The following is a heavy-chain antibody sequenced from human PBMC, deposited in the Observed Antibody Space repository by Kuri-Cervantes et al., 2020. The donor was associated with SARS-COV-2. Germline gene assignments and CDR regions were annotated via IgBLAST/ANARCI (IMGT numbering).Heavy chain of an antibody. CDR1: GGSISGYY. CDR2: IYYSGST. J-gene: IGHJ6*02. D-gene: IGHD3-3*01. V-gene: IGHV4-59*01. CDR3: ARHTPSYYDFWSGYLIYYGMDV. Sequence: SETLSLTCTVSGGSISGYYWSWIRQPPGKGLEWIGYIYYSGSTNYNPSLKSRVTISVDTSKNQFSLKLSSVTAADTAVYYCARHTPSYYDFWSGYLIYYGMDVWGQGTTVTVSS.